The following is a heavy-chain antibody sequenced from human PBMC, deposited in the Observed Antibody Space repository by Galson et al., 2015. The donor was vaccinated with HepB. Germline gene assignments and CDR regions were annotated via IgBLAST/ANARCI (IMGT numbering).Heavy chain of an antibody. CDR2: INPSGGST. D-gene: IGHD2-15*01. CDR1: GYTFINYY. V-gene: IGHV1-46*01. J-gene: IGHJ4*02. Sequence: SVKVSCKASGYTFINYYIHWVRQAPGQGPEWMGIINPSGGSTSYAQKFQGRVTMTGGTSTRTVSMQMSSLRSEDTAVYYCARGPRGPSGGSYSFDYWGQGTLVTVSS. CDR3: ARGPRGPSGGSYSFDY.